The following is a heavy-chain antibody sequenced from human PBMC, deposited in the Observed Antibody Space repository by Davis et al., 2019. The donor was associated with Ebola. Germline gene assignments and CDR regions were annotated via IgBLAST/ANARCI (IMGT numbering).Heavy chain of an antibody. J-gene: IGHJ4*02. CDR2: INPNSGGT. Sequence: ASVKVSCKASGYTFTGYYMHWVRQAPGQGLEWMGWINPNSGGTNYAQKFQGWVTMTRDTSISTAYMELSSLRSEDTAVYYCARGGYSGYDYGDYWGQGTLVTVSS. V-gene: IGHV1-2*04. CDR3: ARGGYSGYDYGDY. D-gene: IGHD5-12*01. CDR1: GYTFTGYY.